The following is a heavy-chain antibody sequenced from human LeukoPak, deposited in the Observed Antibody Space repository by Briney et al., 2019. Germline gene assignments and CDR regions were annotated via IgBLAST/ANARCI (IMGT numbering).Heavy chain of an antibody. CDR2: INPNSGVT. CDR3: ARSTHRDSDAFDM. D-gene: IGHD2-2*01. J-gene: IGHJ3*02. CDR1: GYTFSGFY. Sequence: ASVKVSCKASGYTFSGFYIHWVRQAPGQGLEWMGWINPNSGVTNYAQKLQGRVTITRDTSIDTAYMQLSRLRSDDTAVYYCARSTHRDSDAFDMWGQGTKVTVSS. V-gene: IGHV1-2*02.